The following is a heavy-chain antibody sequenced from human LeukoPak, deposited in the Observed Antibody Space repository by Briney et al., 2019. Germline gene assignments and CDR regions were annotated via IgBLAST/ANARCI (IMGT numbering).Heavy chain of an antibody. CDR3: ARDPGGPDY. J-gene: IGHJ4*02. Sequence: PGGSLRLSCAASGFTFSSYSMNWVRQAPGKGLEWVSSISSSSSTIYYADSVKGRFTISRDNAKNSLYLQMNSLRAEDTAVYYCARDPGGPDYWGQGTLVTVSS. D-gene: IGHD3-10*01. V-gene: IGHV3-48*01. CDR2: ISSSSSTI. CDR1: GFTFSSYS.